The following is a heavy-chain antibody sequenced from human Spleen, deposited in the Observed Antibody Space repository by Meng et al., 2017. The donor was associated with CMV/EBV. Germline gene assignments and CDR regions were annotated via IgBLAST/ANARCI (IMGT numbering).Heavy chain of an antibody. CDR1: GYTFTSYY. Sequence: ASVKVSCKASGYTFTSYYMHWVRQAPGQGLESMGIINPSGGSTSYAQKFQGRVTMTRDTSTSTVYRELSSLRSDDTAVYYCAADFSGGVVFDYWGQGTLVTVSS. CDR2: INPSGGST. CDR3: AADFSGGVVFDY. V-gene: IGHV1-46*01. D-gene: IGHD3-10*01. J-gene: IGHJ4*02.